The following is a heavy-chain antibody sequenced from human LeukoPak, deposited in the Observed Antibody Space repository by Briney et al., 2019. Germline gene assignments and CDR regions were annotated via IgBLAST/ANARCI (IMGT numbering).Heavy chain of an antibody. J-gene: IGHJ3*02. CDR1: GFTFTNHG. Sequence: GGSLRLSCAASGFTFTNHGMTWVRQAPGKGLEWVAVISVSGTTTYYADSVKGRFTISRDNAKNSLYLQMNSLRAEDTALYYCAKDISWKTSSGWPYDAFDIWGQGTMVTVSS. CDR3: AKDISWKTSSGWPYDAFDI. V-gene: IGHV3-23*01. CDR2: ISVSGTTT. D-gene: IGHD6-19*01.